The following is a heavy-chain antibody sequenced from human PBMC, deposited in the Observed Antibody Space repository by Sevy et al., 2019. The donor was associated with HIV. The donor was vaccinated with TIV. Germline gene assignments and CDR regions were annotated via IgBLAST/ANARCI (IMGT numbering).Heavy chain of an antibody. CDR1: GGTFSSYG. CDR3: ARGGGNGWYYFDY. V-gene: IGHV1-69*13. CDR2: IIPILDTV. Sequence: ASVKVSCKASGGTFSSYGISWARQAPGRGLEWMGGIIPILDTVNYAQKFQGRVTITADESTKTAYMELSSLRSEDTAVYYCARGGGNGWYYFDYWGQETLVTVSS. J-gene: IGHJ4*02. D-gene: IGHD6-19*01.